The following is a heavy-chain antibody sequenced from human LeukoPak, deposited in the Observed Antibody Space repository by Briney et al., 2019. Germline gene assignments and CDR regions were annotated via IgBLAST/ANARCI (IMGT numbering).Heavy chain of an antibody. J-gene: IGHJ6*03. Sequence: SETLSLTCTVSGYSISSGYYWGWIRQPAGKGLEWIGRIYTSGSTNYNPSLKSRVTISVDTSKNQFSLKLSSVTAADTAVYYCARDTTTDLYYYYYMDVWGKGTTVTVSS. CDR2: IYTSGST. CDR3: ARDTTTDLYYYYYMDV. CDR1: GYSISSGYY. D-gene: IGHD4-11*01. V-gene: IGHV4-61*02.